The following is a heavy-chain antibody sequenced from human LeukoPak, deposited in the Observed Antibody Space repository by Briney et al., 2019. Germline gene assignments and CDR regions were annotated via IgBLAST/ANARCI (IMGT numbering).Heavy chain of an antibody. CDR3: ASGYYAGWYFDL. D-gene: IGHD3-22*01. Sequence: PSETLSLTCTVSGGSISSSSYYWGWIRQPPGKGLEWIGSIYYSGSTYYNPSLKSRVTISVDTSKNQFSLKLSSVTAADTAVYYCASGYYAGWYFDLWGRGTLVTVSS. V-gene: IGHV4-39*01. CDR2: IYYSGST. CDR1: GGSISSSSYY. J-gene: IGHJ2*01.